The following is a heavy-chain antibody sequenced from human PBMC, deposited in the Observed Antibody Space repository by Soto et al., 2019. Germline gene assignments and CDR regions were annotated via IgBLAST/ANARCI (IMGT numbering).Heavy chain of an antibody. D-gene: IGHD3-9*01. J-gene: IGHJ4*02. CDR3: ARESDYDILTGSDY. CDR2: ISAYNGNT. CDR1: GYTFTSYG. V-gene: IGHV1-18*04. Sequence: ASVKVSCKASGYTFTSYGISWVRQAPGQGLEWMGWISAYNGNTNYAQKLQGRVTMATDTSTSTAYMELRSLRSDDTAVYYCARESDYDILTGSDYWGQGTLVTVSS.